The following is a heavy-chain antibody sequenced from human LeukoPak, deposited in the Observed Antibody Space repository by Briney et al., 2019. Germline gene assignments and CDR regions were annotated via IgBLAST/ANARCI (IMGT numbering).Heavy chain of an antibody. CDR1: GYTFTSYD. CDR3: ARAPAKRRSNYSYYFDY. Sequence: ASVTVSCKASGYTFTSYDINWVRQATGQGLEWMGWMNPNSGNTGYAQKFQGRVTMTRNTSISTAYMELSSLRSEDTAVYYCARAPAKRRSNYSYYFDYWGQGTLVTVSS. D-gene: IGHD4-11*01. J-gene: IGHJ4*02. CDR2: MNPNSGNT. V-gene: IGHV1-8*01.